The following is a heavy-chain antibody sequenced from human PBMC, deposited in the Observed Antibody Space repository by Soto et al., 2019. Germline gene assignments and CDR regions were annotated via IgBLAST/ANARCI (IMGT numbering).Heavy chain of an antibody. D-gene: IGHD4-17*01. Sequence: QVQLVESGGGVVQPGRSLRLSCAASGFTFSTYDMHWVRQAPGKGPEWVAFIRNDGTKEQYADSVKGRFTVSRDNSKNTVYLQMNSLRAEDTAVYYCARDTFYGDYLHYWGQGTLVTVSS. CDR2: IRNDGTKE. J-gene: IGHJ4*02. CDR3: ARDTFYGDYLHY. V-gene: IGHV3-33*01. CDR1: GFTFSTYD.